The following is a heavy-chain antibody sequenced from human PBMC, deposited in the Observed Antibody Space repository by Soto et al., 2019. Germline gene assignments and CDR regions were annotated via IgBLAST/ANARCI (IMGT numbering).Heavy chain of an antibody. CDR1: GGSITSYY. Sequence: QVQLQESGPGLVKPSETLSLTCTVSGGSITSYYWSWIRQPPGKGLEWIGYISYSGSTNYNPSLTSRVTMSVDTSKNQFSLKLSSVTVADTAVYYCARDVRPPDYYGMDVWGQGTTVTVSS. D-gene: IGHD2-2*01. V-gene: IGHV4-59*01. CDR3: ARDVRPPDYYGMDV. CDR2: ISYSGST. J-gene: IGHJ6*02.